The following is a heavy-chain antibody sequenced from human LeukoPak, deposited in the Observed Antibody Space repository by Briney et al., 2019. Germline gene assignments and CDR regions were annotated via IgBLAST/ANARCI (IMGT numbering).Heavy chain of an antibody. CDR1: GFTFDDYA. Sequence: GRSLRLSCAASGFTFDDYAMHWVRQAPGKGLEWVSGISWNSGSIGYADSVKGRFTISRDNAKNSLYLQMNSLRAEDTALYYCARDIHSDGSSGYCDYWGQGTLVTVSS. V-gene: IGHV3-9*01. D-gene: IGHD3-22*01. CDR3: ARDIHSDGSSGYCDY. CDR2: ISWNSGSI. J-gene: IGHJ4*02.